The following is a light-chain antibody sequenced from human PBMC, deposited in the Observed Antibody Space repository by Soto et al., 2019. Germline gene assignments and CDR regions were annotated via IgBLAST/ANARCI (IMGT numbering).Light chain of an antibody. J-gene: IGKJ1*01. Sequence: EIVLTQSPGTLSLSPGERATLSCRASQSVSSSYLAWYQQKPGQAPRLLIYDTSSRATGIPDRFSGSGSGTDFTLAISRLEAEDVAVYYCQQCGSSPSFGQGTKVELK. CDR1: QSVSSSY. CDR2: DTS. V-gene: IGKV3-20*01. CDR3: QQCGSSPS.